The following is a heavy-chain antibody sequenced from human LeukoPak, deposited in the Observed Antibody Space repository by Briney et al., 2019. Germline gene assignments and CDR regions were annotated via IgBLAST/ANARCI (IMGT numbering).Heavy chain of an antibody. CDR3: VREEGY. CDR1: GFTFSTYW. Sequence: GSLRLSCAASGFTFSTYWMYWVRQAPGRGLEWVANIKQDGSHKYYVDSVKGRFTISRDNAKNSLYLQMNSLRVEDTAVYYCVREEGYWGQGTLVTVSS. V-gene: IGHV3-7*01. CDR2: IKQDGSHK. J-gene: IGHJ4*02.